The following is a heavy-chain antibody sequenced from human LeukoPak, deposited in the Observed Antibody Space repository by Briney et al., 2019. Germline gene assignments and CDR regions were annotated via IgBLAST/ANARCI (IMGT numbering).Heavy chain of an antibody. CDR3: AKGSSGYYQYNWFDP. CDR2: ISWNSGSI. J-gene: IGHJ5*02. Sequence: GGSLTLSCAASRFTFDDYAMHWVRHAPGKGLEWVSGISWNSGSIGYADSVKGRFTISRDNAKNSLYLQMNSLRPEATALYYCAKGSSGYYQYNWFDPWGQGTLVTVSS. V-gene: IGHV3-9*01. D-gene: IGHD3-22*01. CDR1: RFTFDDYA.